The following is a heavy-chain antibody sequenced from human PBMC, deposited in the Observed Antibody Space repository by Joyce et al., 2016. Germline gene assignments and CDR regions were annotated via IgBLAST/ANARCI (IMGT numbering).Heavy chain of an antibody. J-gene: IGHJ3*02. CDR3: ARDPFDRGGYAAFDI. V-gene: IGHV3-7*03. D-gene: IGHD3-22*01. CDR1: GFNFNRNW. Sequence: EVQLVESGGGLAQPGGSLRLSCVASGFNFNRNWMAWVRQAPGKGLEWVANINQDGRTPKYVDSGMGRFTVSRDNARNSVFLQMSSLRAEDTAVYYCARDPFDRGGYAAFDIWGRGTLVTVSS. CDR2: INQDGRTP.